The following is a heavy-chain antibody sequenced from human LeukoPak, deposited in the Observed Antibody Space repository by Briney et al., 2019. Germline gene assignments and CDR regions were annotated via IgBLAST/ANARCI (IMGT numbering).Heavy chain of an antibody. V-gene: IGHV4-30-4*01. CDR2: IYYSGST. J-gene: IGHJ4*02. CDR3: ARGPLQRWLQLPGGYFDY. CDR1: GGSISSGDYY. Sequence: PSQTLSLTCTVSGGSISSGDYYWSWIRQPPGKGLEWIGYIYYSGSTYYNPSLKSRVTISVDTSKNQFSLKLSSVTAADTAVYYCARGPLQRWLQLPGGYFDYWGQGTLVTVSS. D-gene: IGHD5-24*01.